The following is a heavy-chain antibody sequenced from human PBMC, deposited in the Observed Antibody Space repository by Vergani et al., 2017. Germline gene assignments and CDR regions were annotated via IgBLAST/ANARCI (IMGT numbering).Heavy chain of an antibody. CDR2: ISRSGSRSGITM. Sequence: EVQLVESGGGLVQPGGSLRLSCEVSGFTFSSYEMNWVRQAPGKGLEWVSYISRSGSRSGITMYYATSVRGRFSISMDNAKNSLYLQMNSLRAEETAVYYCATYLVAPMDVWGKGTTVTVSS. CDR3: ATYLVAPMDV. CDR1: GFTFSSYE. V-gene: IGHV3-48*03. D-gene: IGHD2-2*01. J-gene: IGHJ6*04.